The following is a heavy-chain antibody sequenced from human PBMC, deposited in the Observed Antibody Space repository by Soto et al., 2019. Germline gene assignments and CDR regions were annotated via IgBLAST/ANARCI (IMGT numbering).Heavy chain of an antibody. CDR2: FDPEDGET. V-gene: IGHV1-24*01. CDR3: ATDLPPFSGYDYTSSGGY. Sequence: ASVKVSCKVSGYTLTELSMHWVRQAPGKGLEWMGGFDPEDGETIYAQKFQGRVTMTEDTSTDTAYMELSSLRSEDTAVYYCATDLPPFSGYDYTSSGGYWGQGTLVTVSS. CDR1: GYTLTELS. J-gene: IGHJ4*02. D-gene: IGHD5-12*01.